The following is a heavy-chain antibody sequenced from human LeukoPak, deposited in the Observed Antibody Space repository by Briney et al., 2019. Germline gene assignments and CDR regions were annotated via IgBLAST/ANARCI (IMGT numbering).Heavy chain of an antibody. V-gene: IGHV3-30*18. Sequence: GGSLRLSCAASGFTFNNYGMHWVRQAPGKGLEWVAVISYDGRSKHYPDSVKGRFTISRDISTDTLWLQMDSLRTEDTAVYYCAKGPLRGTAAAIDYWGQGTLVTISS. CDR1: GFTFNNYG. CDR2: ISYDGRSK. CDR3: AKGPLRGTAAAIDY. J-gene: IGHJ4*02. D-gene: IGHD2-2*01.